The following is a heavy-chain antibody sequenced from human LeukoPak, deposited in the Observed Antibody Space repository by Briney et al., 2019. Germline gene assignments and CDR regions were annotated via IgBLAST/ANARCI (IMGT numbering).Heavy chain of an antibody. J-gene: IGHJ4*02. D-gene: IGHD4-17*01. CDR3: ARDSKDRTYGDYYFSY. CDR1: GGSISSYY. CDR2: IYYTRST. V-gene: IGHV4-59*01. Sequence: PSETLSLTCTVSGGSISSYYWSWVRQPPGRGLEWIGNIYYTRSTNYNSSLKSRVTISVDTSKNQFSLKLSSVTAADTAVYYCARDSKDRTYGDYYFSYWGQGTLVTVSS.